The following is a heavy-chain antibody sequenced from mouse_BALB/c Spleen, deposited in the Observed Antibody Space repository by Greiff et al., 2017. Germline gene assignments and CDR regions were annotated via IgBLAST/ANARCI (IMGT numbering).Heavy chain of an antibody. J-gene: IGHJ4*01. D-gene: IGHD1-1*01. CDR2: ISSGGGST. V-gene: IGHV5-12-1*01. CDR1: GFAFSSYD. Sequence: EVQLQESGGGLVKPGGSLKLSCAASGFAFSSYDMSWVRQTPEKRLEWVAYISSGGGSTYYPDTVKGRFTISRDNAKNTLYLQMSSLKSEDTAMYYCARRITTVVARGAMDYWGQGTSVTVSS. CDR3: ARRITTVVARGAMDY.